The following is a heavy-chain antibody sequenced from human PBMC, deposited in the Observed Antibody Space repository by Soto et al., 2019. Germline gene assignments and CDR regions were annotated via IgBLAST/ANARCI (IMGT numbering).Heavy chain of an antibody. Sequence: GAAVKVSFKASGYTFTSYGISWVRQAPGQGLEWMGWISAYNGNTNYAQKLQGRVTMTTDTSTSTAYMELRSLRSDDTAVYYCAWAYCGGDCYTNWFDPWGQGTLVTVSS. CDR1: GYTFTSYG. J-gene: IGHJ5*02. CDR3: AWAYCGGDCYTNWFDP. V-gene: IGHV1-18*04. D-gene: IGHD2-21*02. CDR2: ISAYNGNT.